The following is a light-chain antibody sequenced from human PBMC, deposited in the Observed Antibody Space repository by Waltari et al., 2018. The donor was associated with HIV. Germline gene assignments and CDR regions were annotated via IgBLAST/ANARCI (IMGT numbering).Light chain of an antibody. J-gene: IGLJ2*01. CDR1: SSDISTYNF. CDR2: EVD. CDR3: SSYTTTNTVV. Sequence: QSSLTQPASVSGSPGQSITISCSGTSSDISTYNFFTWYQKHPDKAPKLLIYEVDTRPSGVPRRFSGSKSGDTASLTISAIQADDEADYFCSSYTTTNTVVFGGGTKVSVL. V-gene: IGLV2-14*03.